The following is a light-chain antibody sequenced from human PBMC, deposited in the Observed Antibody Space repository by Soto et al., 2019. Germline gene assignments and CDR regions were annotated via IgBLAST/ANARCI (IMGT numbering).Light chain of an antibody. Sequence: QSALTQPASVYGSPGQSITISCTGTSSDVGSYIYVSWYQQHPGKAPKLMIYEVSNRPSGVSNRFSGSKSGNTASLTISGLQAEDEADYYCSSYTSSNTLYVFGTGTKLTVL. CDR3: SSYTSSNTLYV. CDR2: EVS. CDR1: SSDVGSYIY. V-gene: IGLV2-14*01. J-gene: IGLJ1*01.